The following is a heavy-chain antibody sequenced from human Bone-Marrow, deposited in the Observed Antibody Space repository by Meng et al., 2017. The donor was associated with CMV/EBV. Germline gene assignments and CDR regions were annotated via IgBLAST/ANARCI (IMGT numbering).Heavy chain of an antibody. J-gene: IGHJ4*02. CDR2: ISSSGSTI. D-gene: IGHD6-6*01. CDR3: ARGAARPFDY. CDR1: GFTFSDYY. Sequence: GESLKISCAASGFTFSDYYMSWIRQAPGKGLEWVSYISSSGSTIYYADSVKGRFTISRDNAKNSLYLQMTSLRAEDTAVYYCARGAARPFDYWAQGTLVTVSS. V-gene: IGHV3-11*01.